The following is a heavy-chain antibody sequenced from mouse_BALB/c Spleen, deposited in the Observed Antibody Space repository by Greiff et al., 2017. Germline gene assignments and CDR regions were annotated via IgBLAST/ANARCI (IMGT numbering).Heavy chain of an antibody. CDR2: IWRGGST. Sequence: VQLQESGPGLVQPSQSLSITCTVSGFSLTSYGVHWVRQSPGKGLEWLGVIWRGGSTDYNAAFISRLSISKDNSKSQVFFKMNSLQANDTAIYYCARKSYDGYQAWFAYWGQGTLVTVSA. CDR3: ARKSYDGYQAWFAY. V-gene: IGHV2-2*02. J-gene: IGHJ3*01. CDR1: GFSLTSYG. D-gene: IGHD2-3*01.